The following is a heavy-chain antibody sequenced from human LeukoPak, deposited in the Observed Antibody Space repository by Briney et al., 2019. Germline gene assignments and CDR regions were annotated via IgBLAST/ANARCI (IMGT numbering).Heavy chain of an antibody. CDR2: ISGDGYTT. CDR1: GFTFDDYA. D-gene: IGHD6-19*01. J-gene: IGHJ4*02. CDR3: AKEYCSGWDA. V-gene: IGHV3-43*02. Sequence: GGSLRLSCAASGFTFDDYAMHWVRQAPGKGLEWVSLISGDGYTTYYGDSVKGRFTISRDNSRNSLYLQMNSLRTEDAALYYCAKEYCSGWDAWGQGTPVSVSS.